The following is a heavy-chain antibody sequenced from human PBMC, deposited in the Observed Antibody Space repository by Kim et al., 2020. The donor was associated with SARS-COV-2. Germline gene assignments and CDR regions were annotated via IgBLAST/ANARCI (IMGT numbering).Heavy chain of an antibody. CDR3: AKEGGYNYDFDY. J-gene: IGHJ4*02. V-gene: IGHV3-9*01. D-gene: IGHD5-18*01. Sequence: GYADSVKGRFTISRDNAKNSLYLQMNSLRAEDTALYYCAKEGGYNYDFDYWGQGTLVTVSS.